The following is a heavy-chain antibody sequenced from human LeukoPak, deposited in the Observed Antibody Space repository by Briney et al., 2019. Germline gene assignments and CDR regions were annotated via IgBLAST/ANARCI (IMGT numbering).Heavy chain of an antibody. J-gene: IGHJ4*02. D-gene: IGHD6-19*01. CDR1: GFTFSSYD. V-gene: IGHV3-23*01. CDR3: AKDHPSSGWPTFEY. CDR2: ITNNNGKT. Sequence: GGSLRLSCAASGFTFSSYDMHWVRQAPGKGLEWVASITNNNGKTYYAYSVKGRFTISGDETENTVYLQMNSLRAEDTAVYYCAKDHPSSGWPTFEYWGQGTLVTVSP.